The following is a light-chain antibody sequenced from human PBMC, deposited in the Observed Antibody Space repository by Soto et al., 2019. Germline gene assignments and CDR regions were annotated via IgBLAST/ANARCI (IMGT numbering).Light chain of an antibody. V-gene: IGKV3-20*01. CDR3: QQYGSSRT. J-gene: IGKJ1*01. CDR2: GAS. Sequence: EIVLTQSPVTLSLSPLEGAALSCSASQSVSSSYLAWYQQKPGQAPRLLIYGASSRATGIPDRFSGSGSGTDFTLTISRLEPEDFAVYYCQQYGSSRTFVQGTKVDIK. CDR1: QSVSSSY.